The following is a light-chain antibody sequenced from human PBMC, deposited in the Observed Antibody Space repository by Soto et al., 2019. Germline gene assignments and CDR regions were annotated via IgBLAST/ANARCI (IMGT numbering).Light chain of an antibody. Sequence: EIVMTQSPATLSVSPGERDTLSCRASQSVSSNLAWYQQKPGQAPRLLIYDASTRATGIPARFSGSGSGTDFTLTISSLQSGDFAVYYCQQYNNWPPYTFGQGTKLEIK. CDR2: DAS. V-gene: IGKV3-15*01. J-gene: IGKJ2*01. CDR1: QSVSSN. CDR3: QQYNNWPPYT.